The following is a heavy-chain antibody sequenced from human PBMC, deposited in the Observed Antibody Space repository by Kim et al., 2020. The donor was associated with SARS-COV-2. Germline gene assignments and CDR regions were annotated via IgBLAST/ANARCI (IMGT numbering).Heavy chain of an antibody. Sequence: ADYVKGRFTISRDNAKNTLYLQMNSLRAEDTAVYYCARGYSSYGYRTPDYWGQGTLVTVSS. V-gene: IGHV3-74*01. J-gene: IGHJ4*02. CDR3: ARGYSSYGYRTPDY. D-gene: IGHD5-18*01.